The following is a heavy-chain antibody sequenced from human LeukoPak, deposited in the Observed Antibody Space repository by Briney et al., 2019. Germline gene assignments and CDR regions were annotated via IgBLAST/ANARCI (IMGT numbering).Heavy chain of an antibody. D-gene: IGHD1-1*01. J-gene: IGHJ4*02. CDR1: GGSFTSYG. CDR2: INPNSGGT. Sequence: GASVKVSCKASGGSFTSYGISWVRQAPGQGLEWMGWINPNSGGTNYAQKFQGRVTMTRDTSISTAYMELSRLRSDDTAVYYCARVDNWNADYWGQGTLVTVSS. CDR3: ARVDNWNADY. V-gene: IGHV1-2*02.